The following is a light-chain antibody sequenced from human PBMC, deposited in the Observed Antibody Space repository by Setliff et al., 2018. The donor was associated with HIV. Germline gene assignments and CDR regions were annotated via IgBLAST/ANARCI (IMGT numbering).Light chain of an antibody. J-gene: IGLJ1*01. CDR3: CSHTTSRTYV. CDR1: SSDVGSANL. V-gene: IGLV2-23*01. Sequence: QSVLTQPASVSGSPGQSITISCTGTSSDVGSANLVSWYQQRPGKVPRIILYEDSKRPSGISNRFSGSKSGNTASLTVSGLQAEDDGDYYCCSHTTSRTYVFGTGTKVTVL. CDR2: EDS.